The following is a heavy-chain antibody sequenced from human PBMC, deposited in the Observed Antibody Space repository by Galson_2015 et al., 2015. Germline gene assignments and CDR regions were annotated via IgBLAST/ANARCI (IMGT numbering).Heavy chain of an antibody. CDR3: ARGARDYYYGMDV. CDR1: GYTFTSYG. D-gene: IGHD1-26*01. J-gene: IGHJ6*02. CDR2: ISAYNGNT. V-gene: IGHV1-18*01. Sequence: SVKVSCKASGYTFTSYGISWVRQAPGQGLEWMGWISAYNGNTNYAQKLQGRVTMTTDTSTSTAYMELRSLRFDDTAVYYCARGARDYYYGMDVWGQGTTVTVSS.